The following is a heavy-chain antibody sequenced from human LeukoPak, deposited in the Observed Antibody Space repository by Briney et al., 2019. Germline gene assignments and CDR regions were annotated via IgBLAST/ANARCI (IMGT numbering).Heavy chain of an antibody. Sequence: GGSLRLSCAASGFTFSSYSKNWVRQAPGKGLEWVSYISSSSSTIYYADSGKGRFTISRDNAKNSLYLQVNSLRAADTAVYYCARRDDWSDFDYWGQGTLVTVSS. V-gene: IGHV3-48*01. CDR1: GFTFSSYS. D-gene: IGHD3-9*01. CDR2: ISSSSSTI. J-gene: IGHJ4*02. CDR3: ARRDDWSDFDY.